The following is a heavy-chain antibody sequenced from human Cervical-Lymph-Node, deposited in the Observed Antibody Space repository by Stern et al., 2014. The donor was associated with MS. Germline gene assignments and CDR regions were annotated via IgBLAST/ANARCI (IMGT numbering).Heavy chain of an antibody. J-gene: IGHJ5*02. CDR1: GGTFSTYA. CDR2: IMPIFGTA. V-gene: IGHV1-69*01. Sequence: QVQLVESGAEVKKPGSSVKVSCKASGGTFSTYAISWVRQAPGQRLEWMGGIMPIFGTANYAQKFQGRVTITADESTTTAYMELSSLRSEDTAVYYCAISGSQPYNWFDPWGQGTLVTVSS. D-gene: IGHD3-10*01. CDR3: AISGSQPYNWFDP.